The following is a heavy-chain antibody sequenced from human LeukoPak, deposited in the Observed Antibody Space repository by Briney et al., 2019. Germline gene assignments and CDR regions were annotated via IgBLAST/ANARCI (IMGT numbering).Heavy chain of an antibody. V-gene: IGHV4-31*03. CDR2: IYYSGST. D-gene: IGHD3-22*01. J-gene: IGHJ4*02. CDR1: GGSISSGGYY. Sequence: SHTLSLTCTVSGGSISSGGYYWSWIRQHPGKGLEWIGYIYYSGSTYYNPSLKSRVTISVDTSKNQFSLKLSSVTAADTAVYYCARLYGYYYDSSGYYSYFDYWGQGTLVTVSS. CDR3: ARLYGYYYDSSGYYSYFDY.